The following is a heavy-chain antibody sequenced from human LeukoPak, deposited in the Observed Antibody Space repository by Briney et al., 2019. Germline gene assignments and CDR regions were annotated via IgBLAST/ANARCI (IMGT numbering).Heavy chain of an antibody. D-gene: IGHD6-13*01. V-gene: IGHV4-30-2*01. CDR1: GGSISSGGYS. Sequence: SETLSLTCAVSGGSISSGGYSWSWIRQPPGKGLEWIGYIYHSGSTYYNPSLKSRVTISVDTSKNQFSLKLSSVTAADTAVYYCARVSKQQLGPIYWGQGTLVTVSS. CDR3: ARVSKQQLGPIY. J-gene: IGHJ4*02. CDR2: IYHSGST.